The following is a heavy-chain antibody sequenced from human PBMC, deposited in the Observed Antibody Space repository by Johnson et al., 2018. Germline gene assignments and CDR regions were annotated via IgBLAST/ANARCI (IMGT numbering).Heavy chain of an antibody. Sequence: VQLQESGGGLIQPGGSLRLSCAASGFTVSGNYMSWVRQAPGKGLEWVSSISSSSTYIYYADSVKGRFTISRDNSKNTLYLQMNSLRDEDTAVYYCARAIVGKGYFQHWGQGTLVTVSS. CDR1: GFTVSGNY. CDR3: ARAIVGKGYFQH. D-gene: IGHD1-26*01. CDR2: ISSSSTYI. J-gene: IGHJ1*01. V-gene: IGHV3-21*01.